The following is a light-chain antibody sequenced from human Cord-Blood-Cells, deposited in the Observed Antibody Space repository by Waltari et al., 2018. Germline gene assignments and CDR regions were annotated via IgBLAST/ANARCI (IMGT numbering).Light chain of an antibody. CDR3: QQYGSSPLYT. J-gene: IGKJ2*01. V-gene: IGKV3-20*01. CDR1: QSVSSSY. Sequence: EIVLTPSPGTLSLSPGERATLSCRASQSVSSSYLAWYQQTPGQAPRLLIYGASSRATGIPDRFSGSGSGTDFTLTISRLEPEDFAVYDCQQYGSSPLYTFGQGTKLEIK. CDR2: GAS.